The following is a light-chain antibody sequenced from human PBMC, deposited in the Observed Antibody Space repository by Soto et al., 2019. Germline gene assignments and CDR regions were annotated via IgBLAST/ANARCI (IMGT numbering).Light chain of an antibody. CDR2: KAS. CDR1: QSISSR. CDR3: QHYNSYSEA. J-gene: IGKJ1*01. Sequence: EMQMTQSPSTLSASFGERVPITFRASQSISSRLAWYQHKPGKAPKLLIYKASTLKSGVPSRFSGSGSGTEFTLTISSLQPDDFATYYCQHYNSYSEAFGQGTKVDIK. V-gene: IGKV1-5*03.